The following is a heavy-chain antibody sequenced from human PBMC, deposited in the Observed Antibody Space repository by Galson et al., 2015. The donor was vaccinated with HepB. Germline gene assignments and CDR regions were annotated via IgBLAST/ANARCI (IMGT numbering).Heavy chain of an antibody. D-gene: IGHD3-10*01. CDR3: ARGPWFGELTGILVLQH. CDR1: GYTFNTYG. V-gene: IGHV1-18*04. J-gene: IGHJ1*01. Sequence: SVKVSCKASGYTFNTYGITYVRQAPGQGLEWVGWINPDNGNTQYAQKLQGRVTMTTDTSTSTAYMELRSLRSDDTAVYYCARGPWFGELTGILVLQHWGQGTLVTVSS. CDR2: INPDNGNT.